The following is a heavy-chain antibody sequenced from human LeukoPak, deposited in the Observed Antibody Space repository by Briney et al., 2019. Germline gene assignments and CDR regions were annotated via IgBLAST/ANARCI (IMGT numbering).Heavy chain of an antibody. CDR3: ARNMITFGGVIDQC. CDR1: GYTFTCYY. V-gene: IGHV1-2*06. J-gene: IGHJ4*02. D-gene: IGHD3-16*02. Sequence: GASVKVSCKASGYTFTCYYMHWVRQAPGQGLEWMGRINPNSGGTNYAQKFQGGVTMTRDTSISTAYMELSRLRSDDTAAYYCARNMITFGGVIDQCWGQGTLVTVSS. CDR2: INPNSGGT.